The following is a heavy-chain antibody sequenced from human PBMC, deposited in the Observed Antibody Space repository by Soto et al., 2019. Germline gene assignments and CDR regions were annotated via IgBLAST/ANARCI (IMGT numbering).Heavy chain of an antibody. Sequence: GGSLRLSCAASEFSFSSYEMNWVRQAPGKGLEWVSYISSSGSIIYYADSVKGRFTISRDNSQNTLYLQMLSLRADDTAIYYCAKGEDSFGFTRFDFWGQGKLVTVSS. D-gene: IGHD5-18*01. J-gene: IGHJ4*02. CDR2: ISSSGSII. CDR3: AKGEDSFGFTRFDF. V-gene: IGHV3-48*03. CDR1: EFSFSSYE.